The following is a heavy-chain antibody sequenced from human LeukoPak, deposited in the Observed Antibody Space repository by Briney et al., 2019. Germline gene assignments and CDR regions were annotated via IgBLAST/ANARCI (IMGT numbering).Heavy chain of an antibody. J-gene: IGHJ1*01. CDR2: TRNKANSYTT. CDR1: GFTFSDHY. D-gene: IGHD3-16*01. Sequence: GGSLRLSCAASGFTFSDHYMDWVRQAPGKGLEWVGRTRNKANSYTTEYAASVKGRFTISRDDSKNSLYLQMNSLKTEDTAVYYCAKDDAWGRYKHWGQGTLVTVSS. CDR3: AKDDAWGRYKH. V-gene: IGHV3-72*01.